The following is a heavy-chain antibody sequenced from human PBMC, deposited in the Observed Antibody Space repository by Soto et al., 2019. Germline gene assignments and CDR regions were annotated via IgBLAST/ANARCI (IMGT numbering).Heavy chain of an antibody. Sequence: ASVKVSCKASGYTFTSYGISWVRQAPGQGLEWMGWISAYNGNTNYAQKLQGRDTMTTDTSTSTANMELRILISDDTAVYYCARDFLSYVFGSGSPSGPGGQETLVTVSS. J-gene: IGHJ5*02. CDR1: GYTFTSYG. CDR3: ARDFLSYVFGSGSPSGP. CDR2: ISAYNGNT. D-gene: IGHD3-3*01. V-gene: IGHV1-18*01.